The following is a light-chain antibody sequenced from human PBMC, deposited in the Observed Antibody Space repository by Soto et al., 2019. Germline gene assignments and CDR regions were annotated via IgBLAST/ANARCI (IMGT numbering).Light chain of an antibody. J-gene: IGLJ3*02. V-gene: IGLV2-14*01. CDR1: SSDVGGYNY. CDR2: XXS. CDR3: SSYTSSSTRV. Sequence: QSALTQPASVSGSPGQSITISCTGTSSDVGGYNYVSWYQQHPGKAPKLMIYXXSNRXSXVSNXFXGSKSGNTASLTISGLQAEDEADYYCSSYTSSSTRVFGGGTKLTVL.